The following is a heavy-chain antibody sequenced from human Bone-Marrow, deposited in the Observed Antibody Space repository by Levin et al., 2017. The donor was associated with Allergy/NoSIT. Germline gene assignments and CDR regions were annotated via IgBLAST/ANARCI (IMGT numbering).Heavy chain of an antibody. CDR1: NGSISTYS. Sequence: RSQTLSLTCTVSNGSISTYSWSWIRQPPGKGLEWIGYGYYSGSNNYNPSLKSRVTISLDTSKNQFSLKLRSVTAADTAVYYCARSPIFGVVYGLDVWGQGTTVTVSS. CDR3: ARSPIFGVVYGLDV. CDR2: GYYSGSN. J-gene: IGHJ6*02. V-gene: IGHV4-59*08. D-gene: IGHD3-3*01.